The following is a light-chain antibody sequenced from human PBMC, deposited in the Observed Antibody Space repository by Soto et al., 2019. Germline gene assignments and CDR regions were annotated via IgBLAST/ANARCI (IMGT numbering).Light chain of an antibody. CDR1: QNILYNSNNKNY. CDR2: WAS. Sequence: IVMTQSPDSLAVSLGERATINCKSSQNILYNSNNKNYLAWYQQKPGQPPKLLIYWASTRESGVPDRFSGSGSGTDFTLTISSLQAEDVAVYYCQQYYTLPPTFGGGTKVEIK. J-gene: IGKJ4*01. CDR3: QQYYTLPPT. V-gene: IGKV4-1*01.